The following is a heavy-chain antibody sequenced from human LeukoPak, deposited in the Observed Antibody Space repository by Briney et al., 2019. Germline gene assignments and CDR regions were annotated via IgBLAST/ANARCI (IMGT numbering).Heavy chain of an antibody. V-gene: IGHV4-59*07. D-gene: IGHD3-10*01. CDR2: THYSGST. CDR1: GDSISSYY. J-gene: IGHJ4*02. Sequence: SDTLSLTCTVSGDSISSYYWNWIRQPPGKGLEGIGYTHYSGSTNYKPSLKSRVTISVNTSKNQFSLKLSSVTAADTAVYYCARLGRSGSYPFWGQGTLVTVSS. CDR3: ARLGRSGSYPF.